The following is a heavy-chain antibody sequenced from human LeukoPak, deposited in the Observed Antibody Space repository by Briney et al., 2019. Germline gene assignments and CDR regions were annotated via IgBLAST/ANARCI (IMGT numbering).Heavy chain of an antibody. Sequence: SETLSLTCGVYGGSLSGHYWSWIRQPPGKGLEWIGEINHSGSANYNSSLKSRVSISVDTSRNHFSLRLNSVTAADTALYFCARGRKDVAIVPTAVLGVWFDPWGQRTLVTVSS. J-gene: IGHJ5*02. CDR1: GGSLSGHY. CDR3: ARGRKDVAIVPTAVLGVWFDP. CDR2: INHSGSA. V-gene: IGHV4-34*01. D-gene: IGHD2-15*01.